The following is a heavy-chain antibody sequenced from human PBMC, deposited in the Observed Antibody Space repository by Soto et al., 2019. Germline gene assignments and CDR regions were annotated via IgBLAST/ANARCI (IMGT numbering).Heavy chain of an antibody. V-gene: IGHV3-9*01. J-gene: IGHJ4*02. CDR1: GFTFDDYA. D-gene: IGHD3-16*01. CDR3: AKIGGLYYYFDY. CDR2: ISWNSGSI. Sequence: SLRLSCAASGFTFDDYAMHWVRQAPGKGLEWVSGISWNSGSIGYADSVKGRFTISRDNAKNSLYLQMNSLRAEDTALYYCAKIGGLYYYFDYWGQGTLVTVSS.